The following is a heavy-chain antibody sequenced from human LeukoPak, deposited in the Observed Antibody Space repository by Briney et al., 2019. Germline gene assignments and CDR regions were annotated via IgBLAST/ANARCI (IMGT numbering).Heavy chain of an antibody. V-gene: IGHV1-2*02. Sequence: ASVKVSCKASGYTFTGYYMHWVRQAPGQGLEWMGWINPNSGGTNYAQKFQGRVTMTRDTSISTAYMELSRLRSDDTAVYYCARDRTYYDILTGYYVDYWGQGTLVTVSS. CDR1: GYTFTGYY. J-gene: IGHJ4*02. D-gene: IGHD3-9*01. CDR3: ARDRTYYDILTGYYVDY. CDR2: INPNSGGT.